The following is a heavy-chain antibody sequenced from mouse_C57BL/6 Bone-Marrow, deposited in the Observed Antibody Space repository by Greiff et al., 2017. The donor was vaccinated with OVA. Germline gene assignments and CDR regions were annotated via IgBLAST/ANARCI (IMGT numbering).Heavy chain of an antibody. CDR1: GYTFTSYW. CDR3: TRKGTTLRYFDG. J-gene: IGHJ1*03. CDR2: IYPGNSDT. V-gene: IGHV1-5*01. Sequence: EVQLQQSGTVLARPGASVKMSCKTSGYTFTSYWMHWVKQRPGQGLEWIGAIYPGNSDTSYNQKFKGKAKLPAVTSASTAYMELSSMTNEDSAVYYCTRKGTTLRYFDGWGTGTTVTVSS. D-gene: IGHD5-5*01.